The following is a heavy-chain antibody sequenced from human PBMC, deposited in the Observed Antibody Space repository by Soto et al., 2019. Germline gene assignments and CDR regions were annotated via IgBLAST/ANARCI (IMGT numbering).Heavy chain of an antibody. D-gene: IGHD3-3*01. CDR2: IWYDGTNE. J-gene: IGHJ4*02. CDR3: ARDSDFLREGDYLDY. Sequence: GGSLRLSCAASGFTFRSYGMHWVRQAPGKGLERLAVIWYDGTNEFYADSVKGRFTISRDNAKNTLYLQMNSLRVEDTALYYCARDSDFLREGDYLDYWGQGTLVTVSS. CDR1: GFTFRSYG. V-gene: IGHV3-33*01.